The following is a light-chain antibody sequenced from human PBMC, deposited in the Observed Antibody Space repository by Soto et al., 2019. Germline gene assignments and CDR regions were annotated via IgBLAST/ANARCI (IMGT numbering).Light chain of an antibody. J-gene: IGKJ3*01. CDR1: QSISSY. V-gene: IGKV1-39*01. CDR2: AAS. Sequence: DIQMTQSPSSLSASVGARVTITCRASQSISSYLNWYQQKPGKAPKLLIYAASSLQSGVTSRFSGSGSGTDFTLTISSLQPEDFATYYCQQSYSTPDTFGPGTNVDIK. CDR3: QQSYSTPDT.